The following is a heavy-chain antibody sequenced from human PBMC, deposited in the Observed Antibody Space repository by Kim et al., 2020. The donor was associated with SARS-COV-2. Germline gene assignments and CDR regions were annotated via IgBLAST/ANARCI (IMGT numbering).Heavy chain of an antibody. CDR2: IKGDGSTK. V-gene: IGHV3-74*01. CDR3: AMSLTGYNDY. Sequence: GGSLRLSCAASGFTFSDFWMHWVRQTPGKGLEWVSRIKGDGSTKGYADSVKGRFIISRDNAKNMVFLQLNSLRAEDTAVYYCAMSLTGYNDYWGQGTLVTVSS. D-gene: IGHD3-9*01. J-gene: IGHJ4*02. CDR1: GFTFSDFW.